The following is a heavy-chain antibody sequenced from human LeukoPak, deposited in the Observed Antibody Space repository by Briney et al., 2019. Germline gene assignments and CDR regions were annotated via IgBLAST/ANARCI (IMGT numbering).Heavy chain of an antibody. J-gene: IGHJ4*02. CDR1: GFTFSSYS. CDR2: ISSSSSYI. CDR3: TTAPIAAAGSFDY. V-gene: IGHV3-21*03. Sequence: GGSLRLSCAASGFTFSSYSMNWVRQAPGKGLEWVSSISSSSSYIYYADSVKGRFTISRDNAKNSLYLQMNSLKTEDTAVYYCTTAPIAAAGSFDYWGQGTLVTVSS. D-gene: IGHD6-13*01.